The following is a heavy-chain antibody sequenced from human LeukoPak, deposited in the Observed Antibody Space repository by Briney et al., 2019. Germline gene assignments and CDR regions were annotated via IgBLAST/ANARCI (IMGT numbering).Heavy chain of an antibody. Sequence: SETLSLTCTVSGGSISSSSYYWGWIRQPPGKGLEWIGSIYYSGSTNYNPSLKSRVTISVDKSKNQFSLKLSSVTAADTAVYYCARARTQWREPFDYWGQGTLVTVSS. CDR2: IYYSGST. CDR3: ARARTQWREPFDY. D-gene: IGHD6-19*01. V-gene: IGHV4-39*07. CDR1: GGSISSSSYY. J-gene: IGHJ4*02.